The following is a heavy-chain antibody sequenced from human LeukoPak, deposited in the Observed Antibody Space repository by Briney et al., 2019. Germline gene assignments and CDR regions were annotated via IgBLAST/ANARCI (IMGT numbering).Heavy chain of an antibody. CDR3: AKRRTTVTTMDYFDY. V-gene: IGHV3-23*01. D-gene: IGHD4-17*01. CDR2: ISGGAGTP. CDR1: GFIFSNYA. J-gene: IGHJ4*02. Sequence: GGSLRLSCAASGFIFSNYAMSWVRQAPGKGLEWVSGISGGAGTPYYADSAKGRFTISRDNSKNTLYLQMSSLRAEDTAVYYCAKRRTTVTTMDYFDYWGQGTLVTVSS.